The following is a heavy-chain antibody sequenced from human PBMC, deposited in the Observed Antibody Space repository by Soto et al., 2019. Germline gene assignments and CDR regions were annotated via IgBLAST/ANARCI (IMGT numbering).Heavy chain of an antibody. Sequence: SETLSLTCTVSGGSISSGGYYWSWIRQHPGKGLEWIGYIYYSGSTYYNPSLKSRVTISVDTSKKQFSLKLSSVTAEDTAVYYCAKDGPVAGPPSYWGQGTLVTVS. D-gene: IGHD6-19*01. CDR1: GGSISSGGYY. CDR2: IYYSGST. CDR3: AKDGPVAGPPSY. V-gene: IGHV4-31*03. J-gene: IGHJ4*02.